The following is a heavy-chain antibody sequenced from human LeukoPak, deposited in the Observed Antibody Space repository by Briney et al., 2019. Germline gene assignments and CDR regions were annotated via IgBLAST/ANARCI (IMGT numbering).Heavy chain of an antibody. D-gene: IGHD3-9*01. CDR3: ARGMISISQPLYFDY. V-gene: IGHV3-53*01. CDR1: GFTVSSDY. J-gene: IGHJ4*02. Sequence: GGSLRLSCAASGFTVSSDYLSWVRQAPGKGLEWVSVIYSGGRTYYAGSVKGRFTISRDNSKNTLFLQMNSLRAKDTAVYYCARGMISISQPLYFDYWGQGTLVTVSS. CDR2: IYSGGRT.